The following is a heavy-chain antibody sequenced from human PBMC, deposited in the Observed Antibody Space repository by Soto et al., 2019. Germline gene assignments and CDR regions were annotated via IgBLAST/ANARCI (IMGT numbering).Heavy chain of an antibody. V-gene: IGHV1-69*13. Sequence: GASVKVSCKAFGGTFISYAFSWVRQAPGQGLEWMGGTIPIFSTTHYAQNFQGRVTITADGSTSTAYMELSSLRSEDTAVYYCAAAVWRGYSEYYYGMDVWGLGXTVTVYS. CDR3: AAAVWRGYSEYYYGMDV. CDR1: GGTFISYA. D-gene: IGHD3-3*01. CDR2: TIPIFSTT. J-gene: IGHJ6*02.